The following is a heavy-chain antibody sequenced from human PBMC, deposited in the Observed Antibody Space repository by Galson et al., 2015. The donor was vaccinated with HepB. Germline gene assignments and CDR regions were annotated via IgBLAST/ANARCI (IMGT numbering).Heavy chain of an antibody. Sequence: SVKVSCKASGGTFSSYAISWMRQAPGQGLEWMGRIIPILGIANYAQKFQGRVTITADKSTSTAYMELSSLRSEDTAVYYCARDVSAAALDYWGQGTLVTVSS. J-gene: IGHJ4*02. D-gene: IGHD6-13*01. CDR1: GGTFSSYA. CDR2: IIPILGIA. V-gene: IGHV1-69*04. CDR3: ARDVSAAALDY.